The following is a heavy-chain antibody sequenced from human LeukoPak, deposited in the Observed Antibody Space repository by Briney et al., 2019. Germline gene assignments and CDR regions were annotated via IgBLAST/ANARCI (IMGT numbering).Heavy chain of an antibody. CDR1: GFTFSSYG. J-gene: IGHJ4*02. CDR3: AKDLGHYYGSGGFDY. D-gene: IGHD3-10*01. V-gene: IGHV3-30*02. CDR2: IRYDGSNK. Sequence: GESLRLSCAASGFTFSSYGMHWVRQAPGKGLEWVAFIRYDGSNKYYADSVKGRFTISRDNSKNTLYLQMNSLRAEDTAVYYCAKDLGHYYGSGGFDYWGQGTLVTVSS.